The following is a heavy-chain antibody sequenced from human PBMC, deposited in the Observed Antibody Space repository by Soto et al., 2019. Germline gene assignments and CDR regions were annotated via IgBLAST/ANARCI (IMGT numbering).Heavy chain of an antibody. J-gene: IGHJ6*03. D-gene: IGHD2-2*01. CDR3: ARDEVVVVPGDYYYYMDV. CDR1: GFTFSSYS. V-gene: IGHV3-21*01. Sequence: EVQLVESGGGLVKPGGSLRLSCAASGFTFSSYSMNWVRQAPGKGLEWVSSISSSSSYIYYADSVKGRFTISRDNAKNSLYLQMNSLRAEDTAVYYCARDEVVVVPGDYYYYMDVWGKGTTVTVSS. CDR2: ISSSSSYI.